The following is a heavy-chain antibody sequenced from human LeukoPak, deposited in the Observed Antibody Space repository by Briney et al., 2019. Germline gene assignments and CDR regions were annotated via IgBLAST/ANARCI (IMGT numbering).Heavy chain of an antibody. CDR1: GGSISSYY. CDR2: IYYSGST. J-gene: IGHJ3*02. Sequence: PSETLSLTCTVSGGSISSYYWSWIRQPPGKGLEWIGYIYYSGSTNYNPSLKSRVTISVDTSKNQFSLKLSSVTAADTAVYYCARQWSDPGDAFDIWGQGTMVTVSS. CDR3: ARQWSDPGDAFDI. D-gene: IGHD1-14*01. V-gene: IGHV4-59*08.